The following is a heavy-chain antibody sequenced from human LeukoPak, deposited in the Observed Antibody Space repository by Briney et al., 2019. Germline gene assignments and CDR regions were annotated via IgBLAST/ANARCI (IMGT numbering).Heavy chain of an antibody. D-gene: IGHD1-26*01. J-gene: IGHJ5*02. Sequence: ASVKVSCKASGGTFSSYAINWVRQAPGQGLEWMGGIIPMFGKANYAQKFQGRVTITADKSTSTAYMELSSLRSEDTAVYYCARHSGGTYYVNFDPWGQGTLVTVSS. CDR3: ARHSGGTYYVNFDP. CDR1: GGTFSSYA. V-gene: IGHV1-69*06. CDR2: IIPMFGKA.